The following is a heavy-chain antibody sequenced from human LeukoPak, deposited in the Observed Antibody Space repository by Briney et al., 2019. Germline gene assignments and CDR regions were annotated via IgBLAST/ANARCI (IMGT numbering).Heavy chain of an antibody. CDR2: INHSGST. V-gene: IGHV4-34*01. Sequence: PSETLSLTCAVYGGSFSGYYWSWIRQPPGKGLEWIGEINHSGSTNYNPSLKSRVTISVDTSKNQFSLKLSSVTAADTAVYYCARGWGSADYWGQGTLVTVSS. D-gene: IGHD3-16*01. J-gene: IGHJ4*02. CDR1: GGSFSGYY. CDR3: ARGWGSADY.